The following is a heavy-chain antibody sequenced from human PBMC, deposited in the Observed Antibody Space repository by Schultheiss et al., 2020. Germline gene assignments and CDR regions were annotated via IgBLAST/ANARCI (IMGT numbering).Heavy chain of an antibody. CDR2: IYFSGGT. V-gene: IGHV4-59*08. D-gene: IGHD6-19*01. CDR3: ARGGGWYGEVDN. J-gene: IGHJ4*02. Sequence: SQPLSLTCTVSGGSISGHYWSWIRQSPGKGLYWIGYIYFSGGTNYNPSLKSRVTISLDASKNQFSLKLGSVTAADTAVYYCARGGGWYGEVDNWGQGTLVTVSS. CDR1: GGSISGHY.